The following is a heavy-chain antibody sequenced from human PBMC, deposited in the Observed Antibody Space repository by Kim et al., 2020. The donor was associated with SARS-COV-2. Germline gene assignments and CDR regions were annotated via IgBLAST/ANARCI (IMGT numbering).Heavy chain of an antibody. CDR3: ARSVSRVGATTGGADY. V-gene: IGHV4-34*01. D-gene: IGHD1-26*01. CDR2: INHSGST. J-gene: IGHJ4*01. CDR1: GGSFSGYY. Sequence: SETLSLTCAVYGGSFSGYYWSWIRQPPGKGLEWIGEINHSGSTNYNPSLKSRVTISVDTSKNQFSLKLSSVTAADTAVYYCARSVSRVGATTGGADYWG.